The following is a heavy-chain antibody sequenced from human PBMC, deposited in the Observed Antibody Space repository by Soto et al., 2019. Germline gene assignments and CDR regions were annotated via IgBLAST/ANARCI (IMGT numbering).Heavy chain of an antibody. J-gene: IGHJ4*02. CDR1: GFTFSSYA. CDR3: ARRSSSWYFDY. CDR2: ISGSGDST. V-gene: IGHV3-23*01. D-gene: IGHD6-13*01. Sequence: EVQLLESGGGLVQPGGSLRLSCAASGFTFSSYAMNWVRQAPGKGLEWVSVISGSGDSTYYADCVKGRFTISRDNSKNTLYLQMNSLRAEDTAVYYCARRSSSWYFDYWGQGTLVTVSS.